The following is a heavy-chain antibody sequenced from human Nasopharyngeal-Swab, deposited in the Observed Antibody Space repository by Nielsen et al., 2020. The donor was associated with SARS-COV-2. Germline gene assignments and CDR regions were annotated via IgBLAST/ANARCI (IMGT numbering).Heavy chain of an antibody. CDR3: ARDTVHYGMDV. D-gene: IGHD4-11*01. J-gene: IGHJ6*02. V-gene: IGHV4-61*01. CDR1: GGSVSSESYY. CDR2: IYYSGSS. Sequence: SETLSLTCTVSGGSVSSESYYWTWVRQSPGKGLDWIGYIYYSGSSSYNSSLKSRVTISVDMSKNQFSLKLTSVTAADTAVYYCARDTVHYGMDVWGQGTTVTVSS.